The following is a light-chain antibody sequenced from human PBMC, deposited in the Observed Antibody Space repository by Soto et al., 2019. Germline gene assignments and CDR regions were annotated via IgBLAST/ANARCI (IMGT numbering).Light chain of an antibody. Sequence: MVMTQSPATLSLSPGDSATLSCRASQSVSSSYFAWYQRKTGQAPRLLIYGESSRATGIPDRFSGSGSGTDLNLTISRLEPEDFAVYYCQQYGSSTLTFGGGTKVDI. CDR2: GES. J-gene: IGKJ4*01. CDR3: QQYGSSTLT. V-gene: IGKV3-20*01. CDR1: QSVSSSY.